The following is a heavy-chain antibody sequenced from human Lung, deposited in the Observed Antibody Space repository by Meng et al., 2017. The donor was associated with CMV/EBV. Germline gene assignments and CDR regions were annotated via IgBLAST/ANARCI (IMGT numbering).Heavy chain of an antibody. V-gene: IGHV1-2*02. CDR2: NNPNSGGT. CDR3: AGVDSSSTSCYLLDGWFDP. Sequence: ASVKVSCKASGYTFTGYYMHWVRQAPGQGLEWMGWNNPNSGGTNYAQKFQGRVTMTRDKSISTAYMELSRLRSDDTAVYYCAGVDSSSTSCYLLDGWFDPWGQGTLVTVSS. J-gene: IGHJ5*02. D-gene: IGHD2-2*01. CDR1: GYTFTGYY.